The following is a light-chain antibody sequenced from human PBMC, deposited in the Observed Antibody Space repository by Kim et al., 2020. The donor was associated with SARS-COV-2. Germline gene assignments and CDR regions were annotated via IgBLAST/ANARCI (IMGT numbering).Light chain of an antibody. CDR3: IPSTQWPRT. CDR2: KIS. V-gene: IGKV2-24*01. CDR1: QNLEHSDGHTY. J-gene: IGKJ1*01. Sequence: PASISCRSSQNLEHSDGHTYLSWLQRRPGQSPRLLIYKISNRFSGVTDRFSGSGEGTDFSLKISTVEAEDAGPYYCIPSTQWPRTFDQGTTVDIK.